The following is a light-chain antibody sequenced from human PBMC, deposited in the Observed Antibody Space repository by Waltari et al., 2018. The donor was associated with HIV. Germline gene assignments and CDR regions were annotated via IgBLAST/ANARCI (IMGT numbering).Light chain of an antibody. Sequence: QSALAQLRSVSGSPGQSVTISCTGTSSDVGGYNYVSWFQHHPGKAPKLIIYHVTKRPSGVPDRFSASKSGNTASLTISGLQAEDEAEYYCCSNAARATYVFGTGTQVTVL. CDR2: HVT. CDR1: SSDVGGYNY. V-gene: IGLV2-11*01. J-gene: IGLJ1*01. CDR3: CSNAARATYV.